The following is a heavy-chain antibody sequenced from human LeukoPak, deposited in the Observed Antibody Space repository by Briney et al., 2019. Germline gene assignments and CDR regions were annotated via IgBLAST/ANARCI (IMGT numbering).Heavy chain of an antibody. V-gene: IGHV1-69*06. Sequence: SVKVSCKASGYTFTSYGISWVRQAPGQGLEWMGGIIPIFGTANYAQKFQGRVTITADKSTSTAYMELSSLRSEDTAVYYCATRPIAARAYYYYYYMDVWGKGTTVTVSS. CDR1: GYTFTSYG. D-gene: IGHD6-6*01. CDR3: ATRPIAARAYYYYYYMDV. CDR2: IIPIFGTA. J-gene: IGHJ6*03.